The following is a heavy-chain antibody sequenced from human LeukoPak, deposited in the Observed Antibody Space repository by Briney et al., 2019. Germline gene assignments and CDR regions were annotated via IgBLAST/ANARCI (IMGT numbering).Heavy chain of an antibody. Sequence: GRSLRLSCVVSGFTFSNYGMHWVRQAPGKGLEWVAIVSYDGSNKYYADSVKGRFTISRDNSENTLYLQMNSLGAEDTAVYYCAKDLTRRYDLWGNKYSPREDYHGMDVWGQGTTVTVSS. V-gene: IGHV3-30*18. CDR2: VSYDGSNK. J-gene: IGHJ6*02. D-gene: IGHD3-3*01. CDR1: GFTFSNYG. CDR3: AKDLTRRYDLWGNKYSPREDYHGMDV.